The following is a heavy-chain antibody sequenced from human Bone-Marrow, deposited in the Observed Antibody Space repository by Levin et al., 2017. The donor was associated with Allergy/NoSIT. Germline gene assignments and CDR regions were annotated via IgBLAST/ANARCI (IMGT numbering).Heavy chain of an antibody. J-gene: IGHJ4*02. CDR1: GMTFKNTW. CDR2: IKSETEGATT. Sequence: LSLTCVASGMTFKNTWMSWVRQAPGKGLEWIGRIKSETEGATTDYIAPVKGRFTISRDDSKSSLFLEMNSLIVEDSAVYYCATDRPLGTIDHWGQGTLVTVSS. CDR3: ATDRPLGTIDH. V-gene: IGHV3-15*01. D-gene: IGHD3-16*01.